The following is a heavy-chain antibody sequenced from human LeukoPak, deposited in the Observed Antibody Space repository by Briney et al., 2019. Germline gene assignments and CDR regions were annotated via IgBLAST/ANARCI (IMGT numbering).Heavy chain of an antibody. Sequence: PGRSLRLSCAASGFTFSSYGMHWVRQAPGKGLEWVAVISYDGSNKYYADSVKGRFTISRDNSKNTLYLQMNSLRAEDTAVYYCAKGAYSGYDSDYWGQGTLVTVSS. CDR2: ISYDGSNK. CDR1: GFTFSSYG. J-gene: IGHJ4*02. D-gene: IGHD5-12*01. V-gene: IGHV3-30*18. CDR3: AKGAYSGYDSDY.